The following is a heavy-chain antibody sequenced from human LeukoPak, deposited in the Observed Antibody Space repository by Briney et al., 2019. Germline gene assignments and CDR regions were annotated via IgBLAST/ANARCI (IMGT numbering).Heavy chain of an antibody. D-gene: IGHD1-1*01. CDR1: GFTFSSYG. CDR3: ARGVRTTYYYYYYMDV. V-gene: IGHV3-23*01. J-gene: IGHJ6*03. CDR2: ISGSGGST. Sequence: GGSLRLSCAASGFTFSSYGMSWVRQAPGKGLEWVSAISGSGGSTYYADSVKGRFTISRDNAKNSLYLQMNSLRAEDTAVYYCARGVRTTYYYYYYMDVWGKGTTVTVSS.